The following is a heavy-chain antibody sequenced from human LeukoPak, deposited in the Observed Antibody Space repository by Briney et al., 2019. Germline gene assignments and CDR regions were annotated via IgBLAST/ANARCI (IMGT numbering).Heavy chain of an antibody. J-gene: IGHJ3*01. CDR2: INPNSGGT. CDR3: ARDGEYYYGSGSSV. CDR1: GYTFTGYY. V-gene: IGHV1-2*02. Sequence: ASVKVSCKASGYTFTGYYMHWVRQAPGQGLEWMGWINPNSGGTNYAQKFQGRVTMTRDTSISTAYMELSRLRSDDTAVYYCARDGEYYYGSGSSVWGQGTMVTVSS. D-gene: IGHD3-10*01.